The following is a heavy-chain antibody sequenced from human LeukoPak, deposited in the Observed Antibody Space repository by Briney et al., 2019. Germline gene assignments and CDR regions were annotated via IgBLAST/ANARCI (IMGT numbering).Heavy chain of an antibody. J-gene: IGHJ4*02. V-gene: IGHV3-30*02. CDR1: GFTFSSYG. D-gene: IGHD6-19*01. CDR3: AKDRQGGYSSGWSLDY. Sequence: PGGSLRLSCAASGFTFSSYGMHWVRQAPGKGLEWVAFIRYDGSNKYYADSVKGRFTISRDNSKNTLYLQMNSLRAEDTAVYYCAKDRQGGYSSGWSLDYWGQGTLVTVSS. CDR2: IRYDGSNK.